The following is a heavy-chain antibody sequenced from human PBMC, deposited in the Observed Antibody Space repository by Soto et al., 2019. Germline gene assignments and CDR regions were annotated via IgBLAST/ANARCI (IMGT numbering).Heavy chain of an antibody. CDR2: IIPILGIA. V-gene: IGHV1-69*08. J-gene: IGHJ3*02. D-gene: IGHD2-2*01. Sequence: QVQLVQSGAEVKKPGSSVKVSCKASGGTFSSYTISWVRQAPGQGLEWMGRIIPILGIAKYAQKFQGRVTITADKSTSTAYMELSSLRSEDTAVYYCAREPTIVVVPATLGGDAFDIWGQGTMVTVSS. CDR1: GGTFSSYT. CDR3: AREPTIVVVPATLGGDAFDI.